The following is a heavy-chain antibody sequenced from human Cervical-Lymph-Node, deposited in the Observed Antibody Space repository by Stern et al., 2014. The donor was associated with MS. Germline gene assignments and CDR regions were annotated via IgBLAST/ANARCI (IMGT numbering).Heavy chain of an antibody. V-gene: IGHV4-31*03. J-gene: IGHJ4*02. CDR1: GASISTVGYY. CDR3: ARSDRLWGSFDY. D-gene: IGHD3-16*01. Sequence: VQLVESGPGLVKPSQTLSLTCTVSGASISTVGYYWSWLRQHPGTGLEWIAYISSIGSTYYNPSLKSRVSISADTSKNQFSLNLTSVTAADTALYYCARSDRLWGSFDYWGQGTLVAVSS. CDR2: ISSIGST.